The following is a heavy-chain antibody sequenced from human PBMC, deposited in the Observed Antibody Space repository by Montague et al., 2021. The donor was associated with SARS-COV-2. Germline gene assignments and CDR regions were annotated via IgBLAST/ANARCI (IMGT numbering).Heavy chain of an antibody. CDR2: INYSGST. J-gene: IGHJ3*02. D-gene: IGHD6-19*01. CDR1: GGSISSYY. V-gene: IGHV4-59*01. CDR3: ARGSGWMGNAFDI. Sequence: SETLSLTCTVSGGSISSYYWSWIRQLPGKGLEWIGYINYSGSTNYNPSLKSRVTISVDTSKNQFSLKLSSVTAADTAVYYCARGSGWMGNAFDIWGQGTMVTVSS.